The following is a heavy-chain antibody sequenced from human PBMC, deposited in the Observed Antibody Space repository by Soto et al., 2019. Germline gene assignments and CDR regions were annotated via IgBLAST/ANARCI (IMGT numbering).Heavy chain of an antibody. Sequence: AVKVSCKASGYTFTSYGISWVRQAPGQGLEWMGWISAYNGNTNYAQKLQGRVTMTTDTSTSTAYMELRSLRSDDTAVYYCARMGMGLRGEYAFDIWGQGTMVTVSS. CDR3: ARMGMGLRGEYAFDI. V-gene: IGHV1-18*01. CDR1: GYTFTSYG. D-gene: IGHD4-17*01. CDR2: ISAYNGNT. J-gene: IGHJ3*02.